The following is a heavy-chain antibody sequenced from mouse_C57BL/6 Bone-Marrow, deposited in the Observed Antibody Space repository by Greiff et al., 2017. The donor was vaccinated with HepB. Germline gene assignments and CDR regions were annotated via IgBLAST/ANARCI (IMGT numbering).Heavy chain of an antibody. CDR1: GFNIKDDY. V-gene: IGHV14-4*01. J-gene: IGHJ3*01. D-gene: IGHD1-1*01. CDR3: TPTPYYGSSLAY. Sequence: EVQLQQSGAELVRPGASVKLSCTASGFNIKDDYMHWVKQRPEQGLEWIGWIDPENGDTEYASKFQGKATITADTSSNTAYLQISSLTSEDTAVYYCTPTPYYGSSLAYWGQGTLVTVSA. CDR2: IDPENGDT.